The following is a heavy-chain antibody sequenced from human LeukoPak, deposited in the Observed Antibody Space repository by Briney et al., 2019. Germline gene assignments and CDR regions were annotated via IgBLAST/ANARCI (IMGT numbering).Heavy chain of an antibody. V-gene: IGHV3-30*02. J-gene: IGHJ4*02. CDR2: IRYDVSNK. CDR3: AKDAWVVEMATIPRYYFDY. Sequence: GGALRLSCAASGFTFSSYGMHWVRQAPGKGLEWVAFIRYDVSNKYYADSVKGRFTISRDNSKNTLYLQMNSLRAEDTAVYYCAKDAWVVEMATIPRYYFDYWGQGTLVTVSS. D-gene: IGHD5-24*01. CDR1: GFTFSSYG.